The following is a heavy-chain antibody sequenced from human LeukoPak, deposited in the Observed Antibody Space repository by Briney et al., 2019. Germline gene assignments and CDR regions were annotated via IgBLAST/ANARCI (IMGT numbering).Heavy chain of an antibody. CDR3: ARENSGSYREFDY. CDR2: IYTSGST. Sequence: KSSETLSLTCTVSGGSISSYYWSWIRQPAGKGLEWIGRIYTSGSTNYNASLKSRVSTSVDTSKNQFSLKLSSVTAADTAVFYCARENSGSYREFDYWGQETLVTVSS. V-gene: IGHV4-4*07. J-gene: IGHJ4*02. D-gene: IGHD1-26*01. CDR1: GGSISSYY.